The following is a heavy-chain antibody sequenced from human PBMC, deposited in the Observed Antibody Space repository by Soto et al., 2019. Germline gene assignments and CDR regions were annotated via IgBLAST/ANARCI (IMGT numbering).Heavy chain of an antibody. J-gene: IGHJ6*03. CDR3: ARDAQHPYYDILTNTGSGYMDV. CDR2: IWYDGSNK. D-gene: IGHD3-9*01. Sequence: GGSLRLSCAASGFTFSSYGMHWVRQAPGKGLEWVAVIWYDGSNKYYADSVKGRFTISRDNSKNTLYLQMNSLRAEDTAVYYCARDAQHPYYDILTNTGSGYMDVWGKGTTVTVSS. CDR1: GFTFSSYG. V-gene: IGHV3-33*01.